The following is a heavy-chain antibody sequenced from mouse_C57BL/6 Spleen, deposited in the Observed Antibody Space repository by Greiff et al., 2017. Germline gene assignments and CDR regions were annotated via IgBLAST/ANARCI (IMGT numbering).Heavy chain of an antibody. Sequence: EVKLVESGGGLVKPGGSLKLSCAASGFTFSDYGMHWVRQAPEKGLEWVAYISSGSSTIYYAGTVKGRFTISRDNAKNTLFLQMTSLRSEDTAMYYCARANWSLYWYFDVWGTGTTVTVSS. CDR3: ARANWSLYWYFDV. CDR2: ISSGSSTI. CDR1: GFTFSDYG. J-gene: IGHJ1*03. D-gene: IGHD4-1*01. V-gene: IGHV5-17*01.